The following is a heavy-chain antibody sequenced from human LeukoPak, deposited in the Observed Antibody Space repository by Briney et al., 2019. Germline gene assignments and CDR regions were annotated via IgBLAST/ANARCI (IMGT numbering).Heavy chain of an antibody. V-gene: IGHV3-53*01. Sequence: GGSLRLSCAASGFTVGNNYMSWVRQAPGKGLEWVSITYSDGNTNYAVSVKGRFTISRDTFQNTLSLQMNSLRAEDTAVYYCVRKNQDFNAAFDIWGQGTVVTVSS. CDR2: TYSDGNT. J-gene: IGHJ3*02. CDR1: GFTVGNNY. CDR3: VRKNQDFNAAFDI. D-gene: IGHD1-14*01.